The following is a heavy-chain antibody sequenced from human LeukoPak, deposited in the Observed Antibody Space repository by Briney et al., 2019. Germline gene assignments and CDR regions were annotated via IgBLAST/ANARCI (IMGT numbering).Heavy chain of an antibody. Sequence: PSETLSLTCTVSGASINSSSYYWGWVRQPPGKGLEWIGSIYYSGTTYYNPSPKSQVTISVDTSKNQFSLKLSSVTAADTAVYYCARGGWSMDYWGRGTLVTVSS. CDR2: IYYSGTT. D-gene: IGHD6-19*01. J-gene: IGHJ4*02. CDR1: GASINSSSYY. V-gene: IGHV4-39*07. CDR3: ARGGWSMDY.